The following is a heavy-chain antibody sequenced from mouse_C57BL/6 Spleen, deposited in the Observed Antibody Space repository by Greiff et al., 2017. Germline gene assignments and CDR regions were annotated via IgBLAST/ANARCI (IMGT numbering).Heavy chain of an antibody. CDR2: INPNYGTT. CDR3: ARGTYYSNYYAMDY. V-gene: IGHV1-39*01. D-gene: IGHD2-5*01. CDR1: GYSFTDYN. Sequence: EVKLQQSGPELVKPGASVKISCKASGYSFTDYNMNWVKQSNGKSLEWIGVINPNYGTTSYNQKFKGKATLTVDQSSSTAYMQLNSLTSEDSAVYYCARGTYYSNYYAMDYWGQGTSVTVSS. J-gene: IGHJ4*01.